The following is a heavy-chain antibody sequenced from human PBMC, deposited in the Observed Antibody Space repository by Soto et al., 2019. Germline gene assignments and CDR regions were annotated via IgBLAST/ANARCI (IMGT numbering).Heavy chain of an antibody. CDR2: IYYSGST. CDR3: ARERPDGARLDP. D-gene: IGHD6-6*01. V-gene: IGHV4-30-4*01. Sequence: QVQLQESGPGLVKPSQTLSLTCTVSGGSISSGDCYWSWIRQPPGKGLEWIGYIYYSGSTYYSPSLKSRVTISVDPSKTQFSLKLSSVTAADTAVYYCARERPDGARLDPWGQGTLVTVSS. CDR1: GGSISSGDCY. J-gene: IGHJ5*02.